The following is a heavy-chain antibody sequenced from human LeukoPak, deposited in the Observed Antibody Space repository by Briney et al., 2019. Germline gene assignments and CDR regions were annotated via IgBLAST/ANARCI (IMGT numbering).Heavy chain of an antibody. D-gene: IGHD2-21*01. CDR2: IKHDGSEK. CDR1: GFPFSSYW. J-gene: IGHJ4*02. Sequence: GGSLRLSCAASGFPFSSYWMTWVRQAPGNGLEWVANIKHDGSEKNYVDSVKGRLTNSRDNAQNSLYLQMNSLRPEDTGVYYCARNRRCCGEDYWGQGTQVTVSS. V-gene: IGHV3-7*01. CDR3: ARNRRCCGEDY.